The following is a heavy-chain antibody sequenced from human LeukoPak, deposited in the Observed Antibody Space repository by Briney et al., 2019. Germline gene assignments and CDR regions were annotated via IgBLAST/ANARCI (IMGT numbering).Heavy chain of an antibody. CDR1: GYTFTSYG. Sequence: ASVKVSCKASGYTFTSYGISWVRQAPGQGLEWMGWISAYNGNTNYAQKLQGRVTMTTDTSTSTAYMELRSLRSDDTAVYYCASSRITMVRGVIRALNYWGQGTLVTVSS. CDR3: ASSRITMVRGVIRALNY. J-gene: IGHJ4*02. V-gene: IGHV1-18*01. CDR2: ISAYNGNT. D-gene: IGHD3-10*01.